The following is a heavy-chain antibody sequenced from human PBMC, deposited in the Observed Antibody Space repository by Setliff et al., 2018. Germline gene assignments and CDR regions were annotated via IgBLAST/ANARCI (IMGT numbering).Heavy chain of an antibody. CDR2: VYTSWST. CDR3: ARYPRRGNGWYPYYVDV. V-gene: IGHV4-61*09. J-gene: IGHJ6*03. CDR1: GDSISSRTHY. D-gene: IGHD6-19*01. Sequence: SETLSLTCTVSGDSISSRTHYWSWIRQPAGKGLEWIGQVYTSWSTNYNPSLKSRVTVSVDTSTGQFSLRLTSVTAADSAVYFCARYPRRGNGWYPYYVDVWGKGTTVTVSS.